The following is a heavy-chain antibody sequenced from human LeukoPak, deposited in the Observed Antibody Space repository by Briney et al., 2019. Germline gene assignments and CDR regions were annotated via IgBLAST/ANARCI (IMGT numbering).Heavy chain of an antibody. CDR2: IYYSGST. J-gene: IGHJ6*03. CDR3: ARVGLDTAKDGTSSYYYYHMDV. CDR1: GGSISSYY. Sequence: SETLSLTCTVSGGSISSYYWSWIRQPPGKGLEWIGYIYYSGSTNYNPSLKSRVTISVDTSKNQFSLKLSSVTAADTAVYYCARVGLDTAKDGTSSYYYYHMDVWGKGTTVTVSS. D-gene: IGHD5-18*01. V-gene: IGHV4-59*01.